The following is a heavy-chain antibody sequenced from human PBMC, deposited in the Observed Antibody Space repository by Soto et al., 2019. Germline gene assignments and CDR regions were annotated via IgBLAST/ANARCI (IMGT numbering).Heavy chain of an antibody. CDR3: ARESEELTSNFDY. CDR1: GFTFTRYS. V-gene: IGHV3-21*06. Sequence: GGSLRLSCAASGFTFTRYSMNWARQAPGKGLEWVSSISSTTNYIYYGDSMKGRFTISRDNAKNSLYLEMNSLRAEDTAVYYCARESEELTSNFDYWGQGTLVTLSS. J-gene: IGHJ4*02. CDR2: ISSTTNYI. D-gene: IGHD1-7*01.